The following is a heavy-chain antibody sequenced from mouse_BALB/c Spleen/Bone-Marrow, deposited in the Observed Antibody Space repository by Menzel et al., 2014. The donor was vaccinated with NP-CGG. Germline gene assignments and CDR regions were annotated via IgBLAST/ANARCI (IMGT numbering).Heavy chain of an antibody. CDR2: IYPGSGST. CDR1: GYTFTSYW. D-gene: IGHD2-3*01. J-gene: IGHJ4*01. V-gene: IGHV1S22*01. CDR3: TLRWSYYAMDY. Sequence: GSELVRPGASVKLSCKASGYTFTSYWMHWVKQRPGQGLEWIGNIYPGSGSTNYDEKFKSKATLTVDTSSSTAYMQLSSLTSEDSAIYYCTLRWSYYAMDYWGQGTSVTVSS.